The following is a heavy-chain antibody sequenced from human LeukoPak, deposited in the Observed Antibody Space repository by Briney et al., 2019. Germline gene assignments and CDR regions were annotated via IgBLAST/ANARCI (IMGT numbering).Heavy chain of an antibody. Sequence: SETLSLTCRVSGGSIFSYYWSWIRQPPGKGLEWIGYIYYSGSTKYNPSLESRVTISVDTSKNQFSLKLSSVTAADTAVYYCARVPAVVVGYGMDVWGQGTTVTVSS. CDR1: GGSIFSYY. V-gene: IGHV4-59*01. CDR2: IYYSGST. CDR3: ARVPAVVVGYGMDV. D-gene: IGHD6-19*01. J-gene: IGHJ6*02.